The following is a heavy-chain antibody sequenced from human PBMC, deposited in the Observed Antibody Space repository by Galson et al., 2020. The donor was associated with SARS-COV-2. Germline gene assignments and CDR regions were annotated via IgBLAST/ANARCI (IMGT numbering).Heavy chain of an antibody. CDR1: GFTFSNAS. D-gene: IGHD3-10*01. Sequence: GESLKISSAASGFTFSNASLSWVRQAPGKGLEWVGRIKSKSDGGTTDNAALVRGRFTIPRDDSKNTLYLRMDSLKTDDTAVYYCTTSRGRRAVQDSLGAFDIWGQGTLVTVSS. CDR3: TTSRGRRAVQDSLGAFDI. CDR2: IKSKSDGGTT. V-gene: IGHV3-15*05. J-gene: IGHJ3*02.